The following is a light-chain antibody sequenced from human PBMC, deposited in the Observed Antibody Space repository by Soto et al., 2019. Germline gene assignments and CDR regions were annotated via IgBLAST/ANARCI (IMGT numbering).Light chain of an antibody. V-gene: IGLV3-21*02. CDR1: NVGSKS. CDR3: QVWDDSTDHIYV. CDR2: DDS. Sequence: SYELTQPPSVSVAPGQTARITCGVNNVGSKSVHWYQQKSGQAPVVVVYDDSDRPSGIPERFSGSNSGNTATLTISRVEAGDEADYYCQVWDDSTDHIYVFGTGTKVTVL. J-gene: IGLJ1*01.